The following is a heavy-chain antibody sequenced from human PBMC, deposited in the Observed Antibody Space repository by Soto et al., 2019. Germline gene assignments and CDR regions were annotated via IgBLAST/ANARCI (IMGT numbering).Heavy chain of an antibody. CDR2: ISAYNGNT. D-gene: IGHD3-22*01. CDR3: ARMYYYDSSGPNWFYP. J-gene: IGHJ5*02. Sequence: QVQLVQSGAEVKKPGASVKVSCKASGYTFTSYGISWVRQAPGQGLEWMGWISAYNGNTNYAQKLQGRVTMTTDTYTSTAYMELRSLRSDDTAVYYCARMYYYDSSGPNWFYPWGQGTLVTVSS. V-gene: IGHV1-18*01. CDR1: GYTFTSYG.